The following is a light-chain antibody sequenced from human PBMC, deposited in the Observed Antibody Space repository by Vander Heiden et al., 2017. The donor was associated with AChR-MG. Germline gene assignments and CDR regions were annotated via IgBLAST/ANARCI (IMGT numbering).Light chain of an antibody. CDR1: QSISNY. V-gene: IGKV1-39*01. Sequence: DIQMTQSPSSLSASVGDKVTITCRASQSISNYLNWYQQKPGKAPKLLIYAASSLQSGVPSRFSGSGSGTDFTLTISRLQPEDFATYYCQQSETNPRTFGQGTKVEIK. CDR3: QQSETNPRT. CDR2: AAS. J-gene: IGKJ1*01.